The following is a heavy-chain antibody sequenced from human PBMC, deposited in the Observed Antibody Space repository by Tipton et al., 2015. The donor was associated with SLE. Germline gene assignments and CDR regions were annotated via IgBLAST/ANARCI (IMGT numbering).Heavy chain of an antibody. CDR3: ARAIDCSRGNCFSSLDS. D-gene: IGHD2-15*01. Sequence: TLSLTCNVSGDSISPYYWSWIRQPPGKRLDWIGFISYSGSADYSPSLKSRVSISIDTSKNQFSLKLTSVTAADTAVYYCARAIDCSRGNCFSSLDSWGQGTLVAVSA. CDR1: GDSISPYY. J-gene: IGHJ4*02. CDR2: ISYSGSA. V-gene: IGHV4-59*01.